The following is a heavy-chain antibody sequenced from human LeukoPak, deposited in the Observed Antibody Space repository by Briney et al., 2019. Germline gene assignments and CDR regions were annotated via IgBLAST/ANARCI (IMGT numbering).Heavy chain of an antibody. D-gene: IGHD2-15*01. J-gene: IGHJ5*02. CDR1: GFTFSSYA. V-gene: IGHV3-23*01. CDR2: IIGSGGGT. CDR3: AKDQLVVVVAASLYNWFAP. Sequence: PGGSLRLSCAASGFTFSSYAMSWVRQAPGKGLEWVSAIIGSGGGTYYADSVKGRFTISRDNSKKTLYLQMNSLRAEDTAVYYCAKDQLVVVVAASLYNWFAPWGQGTLVTVSS.